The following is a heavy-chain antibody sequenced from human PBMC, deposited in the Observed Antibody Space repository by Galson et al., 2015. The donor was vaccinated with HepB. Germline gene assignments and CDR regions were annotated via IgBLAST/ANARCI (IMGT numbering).Heavy chain of an antibody. D-gene: IGHD3-3*01. J-gene: IGHJ6*03. Sequence: SLRLSCAASGFTFNRYGMHWVRQAPGKGLEWMAVISYGGNYQDYAESVKGRFTISRDNSMNTVYLQMSSLRAEDTAVYYCAKDASGLYYYYMDVWGKGTTVTVSS. CDR1: GFTFNRYG. CDR2: ISYGGNYQ. V-gene: IGHV3-30*18. CDR3: AKDASGLYYYYMDV.